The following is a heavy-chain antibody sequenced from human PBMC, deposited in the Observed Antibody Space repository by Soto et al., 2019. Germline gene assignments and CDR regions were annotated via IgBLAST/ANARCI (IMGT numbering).Heavy chain of an antibody. D-gene: IGHD2-8*01. J-gene: IGHJ3*01. V-gene: IGHV3-23*01. Sequence: EVQLLESGGGLVQPGGSLRLSCVASGFTFSSFDMSWVRQAPGKGLEWVSAISANGENTFYADSVKGRFTISRDNFQNTLYVEMNRLRAEDTDIYYCVKEDDDWTNGYFDVWGHGTMVTVSS. CDR2: ISANGENT. CDR3: VKEDDDWTNGYFDV. CDR1: GFTFSSFD.